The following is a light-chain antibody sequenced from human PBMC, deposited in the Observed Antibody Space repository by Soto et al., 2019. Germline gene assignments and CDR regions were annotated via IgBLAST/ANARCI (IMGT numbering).Light chain of an antibody. CDR1: SANIGAGYD. V-gene: IGLV1-40*01. CDR2: GNN. J-gene: IGLJ1*01. CDR3: QSYDSTLSGLYD. Sequence: QSVLTQPPSMSGAPGQRVTISCTGTSANIGAGYDVHWYQQLPGMAPKLLIYGNNKRPSGVPDRFSGSKSGTSASLAITGLQAEDEADYYCQSYDSTLSGLYDLGTGTKLTVL.